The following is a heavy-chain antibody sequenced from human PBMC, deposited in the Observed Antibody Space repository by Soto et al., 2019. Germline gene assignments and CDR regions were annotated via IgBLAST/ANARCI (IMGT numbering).Heavy chain of an antibody. Sequence: QVQLQESGPGLVKPSQTLSLTCTVSGGSISCGDYYWSWIRQPPGKGLEWIGYIYYSGSTYYNPSLKSRVTISVDTSKNQFSLKLSSVTAADTAVFYCARAVVPAAIYFDFWGQGTLVTVSS. CDR1: GGSISCGDYY. CDR2: IYYSGST. D-gene: IGHD2-2*01. J-gene: IGHJ4*02. CDR3: ARAVVPAAIYFDF. V-gene: IGHV4-30-4*01.